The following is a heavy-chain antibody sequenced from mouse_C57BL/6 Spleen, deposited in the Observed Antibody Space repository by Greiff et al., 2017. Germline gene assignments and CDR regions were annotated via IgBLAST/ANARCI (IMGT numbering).Heavy chain of an antibody. CDR3: ARAGYYGSYWYFDV. CDR2: INPNYGTT. D-gene: IGHD1-1*01. V-gene: IGHV1-39*01. Sequence: VQLKESGPELVKPGASVKISCKASGYSFTDYNMNWVKQSNGKSLEWIGVINPNYGTTSYNQKFKGKATLTVDQSSSTAYMQLNSLTSEDAAVYYCARAGYYGSYWYFDVWGTGTTVTVSS. J-gene: IGHJ1*03. CDR1: GYSFTDYN.